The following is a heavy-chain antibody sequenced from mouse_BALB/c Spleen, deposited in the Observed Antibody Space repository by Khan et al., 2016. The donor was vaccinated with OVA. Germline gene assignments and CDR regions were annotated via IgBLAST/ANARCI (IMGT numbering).Heavy chain of an antibody. CDR2: IYFSGSI. D-gene: IGHD2-1*01. CDR3: ARDGNYMDY. CDR1: GYSITSGYS. Sequence: EVQLQESGPDMVKPSQSLSLTCTVTGYSITSGYSWHWIRQFPGNKLEWMAYIYFSGSINYNPSLKSRISVTRDTSKNQFFLQLNSVTTEDTATYYCARDGNYMDYWGQGTSVTVSS. V-gene: IGHV3-1*02. J-gene: IGHJ4*01.